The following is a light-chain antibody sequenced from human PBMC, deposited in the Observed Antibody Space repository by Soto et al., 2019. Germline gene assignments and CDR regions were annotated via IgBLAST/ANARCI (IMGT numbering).Light chain of an antibody. Sequence: QSVMTHPPSVSRAPGQRFTISCTGSISNIWAGYDVHWYQQLPGTAPKLLIYGNSNRPSGVPDRFSGSKSGTSASLAITRLQAEDEADYYCQSYDSSLSNSSYIFGTWTKVTVL. CDR1: ISNIWAGYD. CDR3: QSYDSSLSNSSYI. V-gene: IGLV1-40*01. J-gene: IGLJ1*01. CDR2: GNS.